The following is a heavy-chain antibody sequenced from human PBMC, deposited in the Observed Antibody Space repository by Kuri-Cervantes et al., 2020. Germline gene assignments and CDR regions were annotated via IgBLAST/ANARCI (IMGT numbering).Heavy chain of an antibody. CDR1: GFTFSSYW. CDR3: AIPIGGSYGEEI. V-gene: IGHV3-48*04. J-gene: IGHJ3*02. D-gene: IGHD1-26*01. Sequence: GESLKISCAASGFTFSSYWMHWVRQAPGKGLEWVSYISSSGSTIYYADSVKGRFTISRDNAKNSLYLQMNSLRAEDTAVYYCAIPIGGSYGEEIWGQGTMVTVSS. CDR2: ISSSGSTI.